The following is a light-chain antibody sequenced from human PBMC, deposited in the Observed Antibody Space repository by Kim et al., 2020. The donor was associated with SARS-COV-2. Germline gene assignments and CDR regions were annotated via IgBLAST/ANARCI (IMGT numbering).Light chain of an antibody. CDR1: QTISSY. CDR3: QQSYSTPFT. CDR2: AAS. J-gene: IGKJ4*01. V-gene: IGKV1-39*01. Sequence: ASVGDRVTMTCRASQTISSYLNWYQQKPGKAPKLLIYAASSLQSGVPSRFSGSGSGTDFTLTISSLQPEDFATYYCQQSYSTPFTFGGGTKVDIK.